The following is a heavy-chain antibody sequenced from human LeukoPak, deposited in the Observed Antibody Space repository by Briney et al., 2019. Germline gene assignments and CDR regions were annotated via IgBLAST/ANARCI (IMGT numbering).Heavy chain of an antibody. CDR3: ARAGYLYYYDSSGYYQR. CDR2: INHSGST. Sequence: SFXXXYWSWIRQPPGKGLEWIGEINHSGSTNYNPSLTSRVTISVDTSKNQFSLKLSSVTAADTAVYYCARAGYLYYYDSSGYYQRWGQGTLVTVSS. V-gene: IGHV4-34*01. CDR1: SFXXXY. J-gene: IGHJ4*02. D-gene: IGHD3-22*01.